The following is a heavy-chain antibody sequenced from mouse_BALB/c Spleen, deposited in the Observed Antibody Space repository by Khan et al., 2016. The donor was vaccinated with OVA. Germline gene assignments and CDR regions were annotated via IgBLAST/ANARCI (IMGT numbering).Heavy chain of an antibody. CDR3: ARWFVY. CDR1: GYSITSDYA. CDR2: ISYSGST. J-gene: IGHJ3*01. Sequence: EVELVESGPGLVKPSQSLSLTCTVTGYSITSDYAWNWIRQFPGNKLEWMGSISYSGSTSYIPSLKSRISITRKPSKNQFFLQLNSVTTEDTATYYYARWFVYWGQGTLVTVAA. V-gene: IGHV3-2*02.